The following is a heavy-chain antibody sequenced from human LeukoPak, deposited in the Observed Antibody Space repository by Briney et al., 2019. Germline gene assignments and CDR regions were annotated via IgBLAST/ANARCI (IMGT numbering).Heavy chain of an antibody. V-gene: IGHV4-34*01. Sequence: PSETLSLTCAVYGGSFSGYYWSWILQPPGKGLEWIGEINHSGSTNYNPSLKSRVTISVDTSKNQFSLKLSSVTAADTAVYYCARAYYYGSGSYDYWGQGTPVTVSS. CDR2: INHSGST. CDR3: ARAYYYGSGSYDY. D-gene: IGHD3-10*01. CDR1: GGSFSGYY. J-gene: IGHJ4*02.